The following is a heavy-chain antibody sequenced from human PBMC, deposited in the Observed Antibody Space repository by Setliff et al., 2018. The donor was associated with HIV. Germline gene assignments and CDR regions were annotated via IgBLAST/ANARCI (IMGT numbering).Heavy chain of an antibody. CDR1: GGSFSGYY. CDR3: ARDPHYFDRSGYYSYFYFDY. Sequence: LSLTCAVYGGSFSGYYWTWIRQPPGKGLEWIGEINHSGSTNYNPSLKSRVTMSVDTSKNQFSLKLSSVTAADTAVYYCARDPHYFDRSGYYSYFYFDYWGQGMLVTVSS. J-gene: IGHJ4*02. D-gene: IGHD3-22*01. V-gene: IGHV4-34*01. CDR2: INHSGST.